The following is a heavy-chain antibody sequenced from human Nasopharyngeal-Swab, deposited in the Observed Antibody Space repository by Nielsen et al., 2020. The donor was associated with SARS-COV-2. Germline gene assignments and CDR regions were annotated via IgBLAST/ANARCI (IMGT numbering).Heavy chain of an antibody. V-gene: IGHV3-74*01. CDR3: TKGRADYSNPSFDN. CDR2: IDTVGSST. Sequence: GESLKISCAASGFTFSSYWMHWVRQAPGKGLVWVSRIDTVGSSTIYADSVKGRFTISRDNARNSLYLQMNSLTTDDTALYYCTKGRADYSNPSFDNWGQGTLVTVSS. D-gene: IGHD4-11*01. CDR1: GFTFSSYW. J-gene: IGHJ4*02.